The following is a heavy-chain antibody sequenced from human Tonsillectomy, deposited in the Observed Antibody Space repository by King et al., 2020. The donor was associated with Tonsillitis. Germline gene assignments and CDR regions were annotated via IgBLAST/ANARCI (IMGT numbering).Heavy chain of an antibody. Sequence: VQLVESGAEVKKPGSSVKVSCKTSGGTFSSYAIGWVRQAPGQGLEWMGGIIPIFGTANNAQKFQGRVTITADESTNKAYMELSSLRSEDTAVYYCARGGGMRLYAHWYFDLWGRGTLVTVSS. CDR2: IIPIFGTA. V-gene: IGHV1-69*01. J-gene: IGHJ2*01. D-gene: IGHD5/OR15-5a*01. CDR1: GGTFSSYA. CDR3: ARGGGMRLYAHWYFDL.